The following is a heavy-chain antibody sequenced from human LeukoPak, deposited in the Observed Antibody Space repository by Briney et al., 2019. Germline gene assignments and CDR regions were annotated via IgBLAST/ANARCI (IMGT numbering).Heavy chain of an antibody. V-gene: IGHV3-23*01. CDR3: AKARAGDITAAFNY. CDR2: ISGSGVST. CDR1: GFTFSSYA. D-gene: IGHD6-13*01. J-gene: IGHJ4*02. Sequence: GGSLRLSCAASGFTFSSYAMSWVRQAPGKGLEWVSAISGSGVSTYHADSVKGRFTVSRDNSENTLNLQMNSLRVEDTAVYYCAKARAGDITAAFNYWGQGTLVTVYS.